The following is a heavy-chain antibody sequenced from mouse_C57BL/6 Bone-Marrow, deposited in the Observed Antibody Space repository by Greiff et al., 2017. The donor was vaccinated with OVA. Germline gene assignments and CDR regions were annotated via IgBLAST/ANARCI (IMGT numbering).Heavy chain of an antibody. D-gene: IGHD1-1*01. CDR2: INPNYGTT. J-gene: IGHJ1*03. Sequence: EVQLQQSGPGLVKPGASVKLSCKASGYSFTAYNMNWVKQRPGKSLEWIGVINPNYGTTSYNQKFKGKATLTVDQSSSAAYMQLNSLTSEDSAVYDGARYYYGSSDWYFDVWGTGTTVTVS. CDR3: ARYYYGSSDWYFDV. V-gene: IGHV1-39*01. CDR1: GYSFTAYN.